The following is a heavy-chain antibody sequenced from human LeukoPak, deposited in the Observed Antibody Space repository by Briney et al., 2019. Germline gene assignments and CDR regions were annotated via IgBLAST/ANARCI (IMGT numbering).Heavy chain of an antibody. J-gene: IGHJ4*02. V-gene: IGHV3-48*03. CDR3: AKMRGMPREAYHFDR. CDR1: GFTFSSYE. D-gene: IGHD1-26*01. CDR2: ISSSGSPI. Sequence: QPGGSLRLSCAASGFTFSSYEMNWVRQAPGEGLEWTSCISSSGSPIYYADSVKGRFTISRDNAKNSLYLQMNSLRADDTAMYYCAKMRGMPREAYHFDRWGQGTLVAVSS.